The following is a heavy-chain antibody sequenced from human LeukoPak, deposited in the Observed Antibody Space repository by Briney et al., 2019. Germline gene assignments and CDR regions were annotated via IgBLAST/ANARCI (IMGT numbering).Heavy chain of an antibody. J-gene: IGHJ3*02. CDR3: ARHDDYGRAFDI. CDR1: GGSISSSSYY. CDR2: IYYSGST. D-gene: IGHD4-17*01. V-gene: IGHV4-39*01. Sequence: SETLSLTCTVSGGSISSSSYYWGWIRQPPGKGLEWIGSIYYSGSTYYNPSLKSRVTISVDTSKNQFSLKLSSVTATDTAVYYCARHDDYGRAFDIWGQGTMVTVSS.